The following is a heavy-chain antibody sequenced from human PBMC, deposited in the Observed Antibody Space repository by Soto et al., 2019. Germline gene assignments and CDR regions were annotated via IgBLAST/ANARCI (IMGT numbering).Heavy chain of an antibody. CDR1: GFIFSDYY. J-gene: IGHJ4*02. Sequence: QVQLAESGGGLVKPGGSLRLSCAASGFIFSDYYMSWIRQAPGKGLGGVSYISSSGGTINYADSVKGRFTISRDNAKNSMYLQMNSLRAEDTAVYYCARVGARGYEYIWGSPRGLDYWGQGTLVTVSS. CDR3: ARVGARGYEYIWGSPRGLDY. D-gene: IGHD3-16*01. CDR2: ISSSGGTI. V-gene: IGHV3-11*01.